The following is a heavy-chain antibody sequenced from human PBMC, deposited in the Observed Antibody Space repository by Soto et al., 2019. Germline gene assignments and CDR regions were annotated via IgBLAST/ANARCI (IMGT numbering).Heavy chain of an antibody. Sequence: ASVKVSCKVSGYTLTELSMHWVRQAPGKGLEWMGGFDPEDGETIYAQKFQGRVTMTEDTSTDTAYMEMSSLRSEDTAVYYCATGPRWPMGKEYYFDYWGQGTLVTVSS. CDR2: FDPEDGET. D-gene: IGHD2-15*01. CDR3: ATGPRWPMGKEYYFDY. CDR1: GYTLTELS. V-gene: IGHV1-24*01. J-gene: IGHJ4*02.